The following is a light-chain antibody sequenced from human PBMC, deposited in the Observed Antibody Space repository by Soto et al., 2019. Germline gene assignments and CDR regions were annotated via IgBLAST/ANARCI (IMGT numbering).Light chain of an antibody. V-gene: IGLV2-11*01. J-gene: IGLJ2*01. CDR3: CSYAGSFVV. Sequence: VPDRFSGSKSGNTASLTISGLQAEDEADYYCCSYAGSFVVFGGGTKLTV.